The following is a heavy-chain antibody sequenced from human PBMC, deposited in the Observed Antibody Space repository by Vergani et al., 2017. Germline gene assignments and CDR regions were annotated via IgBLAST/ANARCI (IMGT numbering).Heavy chain of an antibody. CDR2: IYYSGST. Sequence: QVQLLESGPGLVKPSQTLSLTCTVSGGSISSGDYYWSWIRQPPGKGLEWIGYIYYSGSTYYNPSLKSRVTISVDTSKNQFSLKLSSVTAADTAVYYCATAPPSSIATRAFDYWGQGTLVTVSS. CDR3: ATAPPSSIATRAFDY. CDR1: GGSISSGDYY. V-gene: IGHV4-30-4*01. D-gene: IGHD6-6*01. J-gene: IGHJ4*02.